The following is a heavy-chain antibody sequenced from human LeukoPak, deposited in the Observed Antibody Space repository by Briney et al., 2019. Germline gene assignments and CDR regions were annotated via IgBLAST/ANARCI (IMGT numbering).Heavy chain of an antibody. V-gene: IGHV1-2*02. CDR1: GYTFTGYY. CDR3: AREPNYYDSSGYRLDY. CDR2: INPNSGGT. D-gene: IGHD3-22*01. J-gene: IGHJ4*02. Sequence: ASVKVSCKASGYTFTGYYMHWVRQAPGQGLEWMGWINPNSGGTNYAQKFQGRVTMTRDTSISTAYMELSRLRSDDTAVYYCAREPNYYDSSGYRLDYWGQGTLVTVSS.